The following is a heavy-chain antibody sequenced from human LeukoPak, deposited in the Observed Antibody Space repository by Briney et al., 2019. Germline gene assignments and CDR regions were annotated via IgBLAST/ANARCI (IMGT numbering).Heavy chain of an antibody. V-gene: IGHV3-21*01. J-gene: IGHJ5*02. Sequence: GGSMRLCCAASGFTFSSYSMSWGRQAPGNGEGWVSFISSDSYYIYYADSVNGRFTIPRDNAKNSVLLQMNSLRGEDTAVYYCARGPAVSVAGTSGFDPWGQGTLVTVSS. CDR3: ARGPAVSVAGTSGFDP. CDR2: ISSDSYYI. D-gene: IGHD6-19*01. CDR1: GFTFSSYS.